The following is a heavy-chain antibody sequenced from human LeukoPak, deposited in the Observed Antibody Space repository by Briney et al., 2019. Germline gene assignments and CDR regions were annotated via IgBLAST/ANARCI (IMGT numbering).Heavy chain of an antibody. V-gene: IGHV3-33*06. Sequence: GRSLRLSCAASGFTFSSYGMHWVRQAPGKGLEWVAVIWYDGSSKYYADSVKGRFTISRDNSKSTLYLQMNSLRAEDTAVYYCAKDLEYSPAANYYFDYWGQGTLVTVSS. J-gene: IGHJ4*02. CDR2: IWYDGSSK. CDR1: GFTFSSYG. D-gene: IGHD6-6*01. CDR3: AKDLEYSPAANYYFDY.